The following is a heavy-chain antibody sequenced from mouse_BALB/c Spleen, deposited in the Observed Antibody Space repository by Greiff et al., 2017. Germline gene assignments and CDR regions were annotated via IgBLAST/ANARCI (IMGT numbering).Heavy chain of an antibody. CDR1: GYSFTDYY. V-gene: IGHV1-42*01. Sequence: VQLQQSGPELVKTGASVKISCKASGYSFTDYYMHWVKQSPEKSFEWIGEINPSTGGTSYNQKFKGKATLTVDKSSSTAYMQLKSLTSEDSAVYYCTRSGQLGLPAWFAYWGQGTLVTVSA. CDR2: INPSTGGT. D-gene: IGHD3-2*01. CDR3: TRSGQLGLPAWFAY. J-gene: IGHJ3*01.